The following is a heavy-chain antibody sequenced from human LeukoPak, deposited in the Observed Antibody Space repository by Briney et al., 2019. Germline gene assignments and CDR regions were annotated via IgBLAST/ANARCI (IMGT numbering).Heavy chain of an antibody. CDR3: ARDPKGPDDYVPDY. CDR2: ISSSSSYI. J-gene: IGHJ4*02. Sequence: GGSLRLSCAASGFTFSSYSMNWVRQAPGKGLKWVSSISSSSSYIYYADSVKGRFTISRDNAKSSLYLQMNSLRAEDTAVYYCARDPKGPDDYVPDYWGQGTLVTVSS. D-gene: IGHD4-17*01. V-gene: IGHV3-21*01. CDR1: GFTFSSYS.